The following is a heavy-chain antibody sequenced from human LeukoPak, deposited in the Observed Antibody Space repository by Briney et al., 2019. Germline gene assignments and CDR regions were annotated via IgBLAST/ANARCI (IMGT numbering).Heavy chain of an antibody. Sequence: GGSLRLSCAASGFTVSSNYMSWVRQAPGKGLEWVSVIYSGGSTYYADSVKGRFTISRDNSKNTLYLQTNSLRAEDTAVYYCARGSRIVGATRAGNAFDIWGQGTMVTVSS. CDR1: GFTVSSNY. J-gene: IGHJ3*02. D-gene: IGHD1-26*01. CDR2: IYSGGST. V-gene: IGHV3-53*01. CDR3: ARGSRIVGATRAGNAFDI.